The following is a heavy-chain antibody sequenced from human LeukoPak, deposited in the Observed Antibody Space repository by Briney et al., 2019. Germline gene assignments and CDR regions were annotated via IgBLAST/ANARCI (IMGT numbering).Heavy chain of an antibody. CDR3: ARCGSSSPCLDY. J-gene: IGHJ4*02. CDR1: GGTFSSYA. D-gene: IGHD6-6*01. Sequence: GASVKVSCKASGGTFSSYAISWVRQAPGQGLEWMGGIIPIFGTANYAQKFQGRVTITADKSTSTAYMELSSLRSEDTAVYYCARCGSSSPCLDYWGQGTLVTVSS. V-gene: IGHV1-69*06. CDR2: IIPIFGTA.